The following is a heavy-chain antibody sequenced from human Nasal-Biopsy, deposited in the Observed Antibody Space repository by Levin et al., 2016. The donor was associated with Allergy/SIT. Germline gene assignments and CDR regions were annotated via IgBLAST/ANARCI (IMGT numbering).Heavy chain of an antibody. CDR3: ARNQEIAGQTEIGY. J-gene: IGHJ4*02. V-gene: IGHV1-46*01. D-gene: IGHD1-14*01. CDR1: GYTFTSSY. Sequence: ASVKVSCKASGYTFTSSYIHWVRQAPGQGLEWMGIINPTDGSTYYAPKFQGRVTMTRDTSTTTVYMDLSSLTSEDTAVYYCARNQEIAGQTEIGYWGQGTLVNVSS. CDR2: INPTDGST.